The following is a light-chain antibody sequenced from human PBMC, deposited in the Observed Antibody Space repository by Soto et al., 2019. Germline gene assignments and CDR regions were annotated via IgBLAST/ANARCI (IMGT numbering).Light chain of an antibody. CDR2: DVS. CDR3: GSYTTSSNYV. J-gene: IGLJ1*01. V-gene: IGLV2-14*03. Sequence: QSVLTQPASVSGSPGQSITISCTVTISDVGSYNYVSWYQQYPGKAPKLMIYDVSTRPSGVSDRFSGSKSGNTASLTISGLRAEDEGDYYCGSYTTSSNYVFGTGTKVTVL. CDR1: ISDVGSYNY.